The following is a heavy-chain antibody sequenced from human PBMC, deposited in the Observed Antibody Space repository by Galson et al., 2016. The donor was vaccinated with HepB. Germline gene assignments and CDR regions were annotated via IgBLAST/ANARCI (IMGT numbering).Heavy chain of an antibody. D-gene: IGHD3-10*01. CDR2: VYHSGST. J-gene: IGHJ5*02. CDR3: AREGSDYGSVSYSQDNYFDP. Sequence: TLSLTCAVSGGPINTNNWWTWVRQSPGKGLEWIGEVYHSGSTIYNPSLRSRVTIAADTSKNQFFLHLTSVPAADTAMYDCAREGSDYGSVSYSQDNYFDPWGQGILVSVSS. CDR1: GGPINTNNW. V-gene: IGHV4-4*02.